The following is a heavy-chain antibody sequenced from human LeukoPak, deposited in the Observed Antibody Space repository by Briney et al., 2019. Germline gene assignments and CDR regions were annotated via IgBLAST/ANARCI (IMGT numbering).Heavy chain of an antibody. CDR2: IYYSGST. J-gene: IGHJ4*02. V-gene: IGHV4-59*01. CDR1: GGSISSYY. Sequence: PSETLSLTCTVSGGSISSYYWSWIRQPPGKGLEWIGYIYYSGSTNYNPSLKSRVTISVDTSKNQFSLKLSSVTAADTAVYYCASRYYYDSSGYHWGQGTLVTVSS. CDR3: ASRYYYDSSGYH. D-gene: IGHD3-22*01.